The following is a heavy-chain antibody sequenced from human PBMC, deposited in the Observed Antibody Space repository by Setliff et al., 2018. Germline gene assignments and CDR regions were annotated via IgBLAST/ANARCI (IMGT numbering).Heavy chain of an antibody. V-gene: IGHV1-2*02. CDR3: VRSGKFGMRFWFDQ. D-gene: IGHD1-26*01. Sequence: GASVKVSCKASGNRFTDYNLHWVRQAPGQGLDWMGWINPNSGDTHSAQKFQGRVTMTRDTSINTAYMELSSLTSDDTAFYYCVRSGKFGMRFWFDQWGQGTRVTVSS. CDR1: GNRFTDYN. J-gene: IGHJ5*02. CDR2: INPNSGDT.